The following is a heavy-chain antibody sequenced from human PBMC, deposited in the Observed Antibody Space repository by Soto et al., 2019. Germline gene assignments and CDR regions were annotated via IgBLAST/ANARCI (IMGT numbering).Heavy chain of an antibody. J-gene: IGHJ3*02. CDR3: ARDSGYDILTGYSRAAGAFDI. V-gene: IGHV3-53*01. D-gene: IGHD3-9*01. CDR1: GVTVSSNY. CDR2: IYSGCTT. Sequence: PGGSLRLSCAASGVTVSSNYMVWVRQAPGKGLEWVSVIYSGCTTYYAYSVNGRFTISSVNSKHTLYLQMNSLRAEDTAVYYCARDSGYDILTGYSRAAGAFDIWGRGTMVTV.